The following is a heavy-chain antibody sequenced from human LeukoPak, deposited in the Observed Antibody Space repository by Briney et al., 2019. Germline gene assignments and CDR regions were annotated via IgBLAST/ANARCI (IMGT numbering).Heavy chain of an antibody. CDR1: GYTFTSYD. Sequence: GASVKVSCKASGYTFTSYDINWVRQATGPGLEWMGWMNPNSGNTGYAQKFQGRVTMTRNTSISTAYMELSSLRSEDTAVYYCASTYYYDSSGYYLDAFDIWGQGTMVTVSS. J-gene: IGHJ3*02. V-gene: IGHV1-8*01. D-gene: IGHD3-22*01. CDR2: MNPNSGNT. CDR3: ASTYYYDSSGYYLDAFDI.